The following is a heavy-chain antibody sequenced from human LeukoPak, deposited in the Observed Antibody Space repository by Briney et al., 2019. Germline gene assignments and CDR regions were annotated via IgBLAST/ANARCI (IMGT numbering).Heavy chain of an antibody. CDR3: ATDRDWTLLDY. CDR1: GLTFSSNW. V-gene: IGHV3-7*01. D-gene: IGHD1-1*01. Sequence: GGSLRLSCTASGLTFSSNWMSWVRQAPGKGLKWVANIKQDGSEKNYVDSVKGRFTISRDNAKNSLYLQMNSLRAEDTAVYYCATDRDWTLLDYWGQGTLVTVSS. J-gene: IGHJ4*02. CDR2: IKQDGSEK.